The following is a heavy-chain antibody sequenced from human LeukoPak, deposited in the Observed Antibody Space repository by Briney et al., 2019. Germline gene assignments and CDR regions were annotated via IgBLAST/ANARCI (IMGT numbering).Heavy chain of an antibody. Sequence: GGSLRLSCAASGFSFKDYYFSWIRQAPGKGLEWVSFINVNGGATHYAESVKGRITISRANAMNSIYLEMNSLTAEDTAVYYCARGPRILTLGSYYFDYWGQGSLVTVSS. CDR3: ARGPRILTLGSYYFDY. D-gene: IGHD3-10*01. CDR1: GFSFKDYY. V-gene: IGHV3-11*01. CDR2: INVNGGAT. J-gene: IGHJ4*02.